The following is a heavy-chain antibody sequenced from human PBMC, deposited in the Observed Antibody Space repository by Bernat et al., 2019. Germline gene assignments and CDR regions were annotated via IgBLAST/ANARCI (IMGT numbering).Heavy chain of an antibody. Sequence: QVQLVQSGAEVKKPWASVKVSCKASGYTFTGYYMHWVRQAPGQGLEWMGWINPNSGGTNFAQKFQGWVTITRDTSISTAYVELSRLRSDDTAGYYCARFPPRYSSSSGAFDIWGQGTMVTVSS. CDR2: INPNSGGT. D-gene: IGHD6-6*01. V-gene: IGHV1-2*04. CDR3: ARFPPRYSSSSGAFDI. J-gene: IGHJ3*02. CDR1: GYTFTGYY.